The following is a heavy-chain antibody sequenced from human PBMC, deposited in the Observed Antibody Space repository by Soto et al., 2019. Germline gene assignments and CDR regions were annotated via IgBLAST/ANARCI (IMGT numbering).Heavy chain of an antibody. CDR1: GFTFSNYA. CDR3: AHISRGGRTIRGRSYGCDN. D-gene: IGHD5-18*01. Sequence: GGSLRLSCAASGFTFSNYAMNWVRQAPGKGLEWVSAISGSGGSTYYADSVKGRFTISRDNSKNTLYQQMNSLRAEDTAVYYCAHISRGGRTIRGRSYGCDNWGQGTLVTVSS. J-gene: IGHJ4*02. CDR2: ISGSGGST. V-gene: IGHV3-23*01.